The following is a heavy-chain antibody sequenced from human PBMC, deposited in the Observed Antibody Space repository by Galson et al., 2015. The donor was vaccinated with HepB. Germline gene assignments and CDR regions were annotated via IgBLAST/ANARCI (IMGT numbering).Heavy chain of an antibody. Sequence: CAISGDSVSSNNVAWNWIRQSPSRGLEWLGRTYYRSKWNNEYALSVKSRITVNPDISKNQFSLQLNSVTPEDTAVYFCARGGRFFFDYWGQGTLVTVSS. CDR1: GDSVSSNNVA. CDR2: TYYRSKWNN. V-gene: IGHV6-1*01. J-gene: IGHJ4*02. CDR3: ARGGRFFFDY. D-gene: IGHD3-16*01.